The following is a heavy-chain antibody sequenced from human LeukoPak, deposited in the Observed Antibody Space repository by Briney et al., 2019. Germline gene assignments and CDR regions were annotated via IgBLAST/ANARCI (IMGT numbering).Heavy chain of an antibody. J-gene: IGHJ4*02. CDR1: GGSISSSSYY. V-gene: IGHV4-39*01. D-gene: IGHD4-23*01. CDR3: ARYGGQSEFDY. CDR2: IYYSGST. Sequence: PSETLSLTCTVSGGSISSSSYYWGWIRQPPGKGLEWFGSIYYSGSTYYNPSLKSRVTISVDTSKNQFSLKLSSVTAADTAVYYCARYGGQSEFDYWGQGTLVTVSS.